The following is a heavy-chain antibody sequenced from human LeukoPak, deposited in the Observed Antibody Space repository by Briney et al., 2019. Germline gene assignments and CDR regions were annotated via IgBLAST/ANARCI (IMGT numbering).Heavy chain of an antibody. J-gene: IGHJ4*02. D-gene: IGHD3-9*01. CDR1: GGSISSYY. CDR2: IYYSGST. CDR3: ARAVSVDWLLSFFDY. Sequence: TSETLSLTCTVSGGSISSYYWSWIRQPPGKGLEWIGYIYYSGSTNYNPSLKSRVSISVDTSKNQFSLKLSSVTAADTAVYYCARAVSVDWLLSFFDYWGQGTLVTVSS. V-gene: IGHV4-59*01.